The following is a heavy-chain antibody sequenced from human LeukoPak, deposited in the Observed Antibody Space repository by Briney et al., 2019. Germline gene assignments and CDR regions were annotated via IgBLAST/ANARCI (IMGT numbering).Heavy chain of an antibody. D-gene: IGHD6-13*01. J-gene: IGHJ4*02. V-gene: IGHV1-2*02. CDR1: GYTFTGYY. CDR3: ATRSWLDY. Sequence: ASVKVSCKASGYTFTGYYMHWVRQAPGQGLEFMGWINPKSGDTNYAQKFQGRVTMTRDTSISTAYMEVSRLRFDDTAVYYCATRSWLDYWGQGTLVTVS. CDR2: INPKSGDT.